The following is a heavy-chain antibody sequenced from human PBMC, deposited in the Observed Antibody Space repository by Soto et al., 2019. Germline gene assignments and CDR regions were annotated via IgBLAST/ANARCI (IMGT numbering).Heavy chain of an antibody. CDR1: GDSVSGKSAA. Sequence: SLPDALCGDSVSGKSAAWDWIRQSPSRGLEWLGRTYYRSRWYNDYAVSVKSRITVTPDTSKNQFSLHLNSVTPEDTAVYYCATEFPYYMSSGSYLDYWGQGALGTVSS. D-gene: IGHD6-19*01. CDR2: TYYRSRWYN. V-gene: IGHV6-1*01. J-gene: IGHJ4*02. CDR3: ATEFPYYMSSGSYLDY.